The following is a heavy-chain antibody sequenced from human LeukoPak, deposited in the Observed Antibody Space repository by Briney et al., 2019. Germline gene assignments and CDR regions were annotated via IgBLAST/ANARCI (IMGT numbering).Heavy chain of an antibody. CDR1: GFTFSSYA. V-gene: IGHV3-64*01. Sequence: PGGSLRLSCAASGFTFSSYAMHWVRQAPGKGLEYVSAISSNGGSTYYANSVKGRFTISRDNSKNTLYLQMGSLRAEDMAVYYCARAYGSGSYSRGSRYGMDVWGQGTTVTVSS. CDR3: ARAYGSGSYSRGSRYGMDV. CDR2: ISSNGGST. D-gene: IGHD3-10*01. J-gene: IGHJ6*02.